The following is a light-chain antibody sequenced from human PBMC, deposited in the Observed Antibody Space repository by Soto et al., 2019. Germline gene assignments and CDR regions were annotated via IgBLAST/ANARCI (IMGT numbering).Light chain of an antibody. CDR2: DAS. J-gene: IGKJ4*01. Sequence: DIQMTQSPSSLSASLGDRVTITCRASQTISTYLYWYQQRPGKAPKLLIYDASRLQNAVPSRFSGSGSGTDFTLTITSLQPEDFATYYCQHSYSTPRTFGGGTRVESK. CDR3: QHSYSTPRT. CDR1: QTISTY. V-gene: IGKV1-39*01.